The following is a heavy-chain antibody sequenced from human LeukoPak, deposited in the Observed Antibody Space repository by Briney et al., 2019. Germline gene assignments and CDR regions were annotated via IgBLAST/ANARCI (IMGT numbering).Heavy chain of an antibody. CDR3: ARENFFEGYSLDY. V-gene: IGHV1-3*01. J-gene: IGHJ4*02. CDR1: GYTFTNYA. CDR2: INAGNGNT. D-gene: IGHD5-18*01. Sequence: ASVKVSCKASGYTFTNYAMHWVRQAPGQRLEWMGWINAGNGNTKYSQKFQGRVTITRDTSASTAYMELSSLRSEDTAVYYCARENFFEGYSLDYWGQGTLVTVSS.